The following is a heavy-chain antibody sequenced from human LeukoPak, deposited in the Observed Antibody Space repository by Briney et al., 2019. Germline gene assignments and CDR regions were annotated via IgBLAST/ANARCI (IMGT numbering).Heavy chain of an antibody. Sequence: SETLSLTCAVYGGSFSGYYWSWIRQPPGKGLEWIGEINHSGSTNYNPSLKSRVTISVDTSKNQFSLKLSSVTAADTAVYYCARTERYSPYFDYWGQGTLVTVSS. CDR3: ARTERYSPYFDY. CDR1: GGSFSGYY. D-gene: IGHD3-9*01. CDR2: INHSGST. V-gene: IGHV4-34*01. J-gene: IGHJ4*02.